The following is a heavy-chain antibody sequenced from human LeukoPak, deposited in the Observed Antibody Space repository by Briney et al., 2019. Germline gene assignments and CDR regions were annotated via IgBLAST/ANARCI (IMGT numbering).Heavy chain of an antibody. D-gene: IGHD1-26*01. CDR3: ARRPYSGSPNWFDP. Sequence: GESLKISCKASGYRFTNYYIAWVRQRPGEGLEWMGIINLGDSETHYTPSFQDQVTFSLDKSTNTAYLQWRTLKASDTAMYYCARRPYSGSPNWFDPWGRGTLVTVSS. V-gene: IGHV5-51*01. CDR2: INLGDSET. CDR1: GYRFTNYY. J-gene: IGHJ5*01.